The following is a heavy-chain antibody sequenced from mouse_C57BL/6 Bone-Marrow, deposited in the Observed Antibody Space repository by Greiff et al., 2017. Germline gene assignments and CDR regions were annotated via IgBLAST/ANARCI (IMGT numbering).Heavy chain of an antibody. D-gene: IGHD1-1*01. CDR3: ASTERDHYGSSYEKAMDY. Sequence: EVQLQQSGPELVKPGASVKMSCKASGYTFTDYNMHWVKQSHGKSLEWIGYINPNNGGTSYNQKFKGKATLTVNKSSSTDYMELRRLTSEDSAVYYGASTERDHYGSSYEKAMDYWGQGTSVTVSA. V-gene: IGHV1-22*01. CDR1: GYTFTDYN. J-gene: IGHJ4*01. CDR2: INPNNGGT.